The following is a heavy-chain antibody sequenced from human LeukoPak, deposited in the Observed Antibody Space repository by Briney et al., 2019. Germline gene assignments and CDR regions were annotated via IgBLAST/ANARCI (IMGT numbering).Heavy chain of an antibody. J-gene: IGHJ4*02. D-gene: IGHD6-19*01. Sequence: GGSLRLSCAASGFTFSGSAMHWVRQASGKGLEWVGRIRSKANSYATAYAASVKGRFTISRDDSKNTAYLQMNSLKTEDTAVYYCTATPGIAVAGLSDYWGQGTLVTVSS. CDR1: GFTFSGSA. V-gene: IGHV3-73*01. CDR3: TATPGIAVAGLSDY. CDR2: IRSKANSYAT.